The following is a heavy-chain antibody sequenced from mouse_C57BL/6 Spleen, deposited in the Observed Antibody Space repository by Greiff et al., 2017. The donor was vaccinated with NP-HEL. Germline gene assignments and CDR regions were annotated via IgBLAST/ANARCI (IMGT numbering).Heavy chain of an antibody. CDR3: ARDDGDYYAMDY. CDR1: GFTFSDFY. Sequence: EVKLVESGGGLVQSGRSLRLSCATSGFTFSDFYMEWVRQAPGKGLEWIAASRNKANDYTTEYSAYVKGRFIVSRDTSQSILYLQMNALRDEDTAIYYCARDDGDYYAMDYWGQGTSVTVSS. CDR2: SRNKANDYTT. J-gene: IGHJ4*01. V-gene: IGHV7-1*01.